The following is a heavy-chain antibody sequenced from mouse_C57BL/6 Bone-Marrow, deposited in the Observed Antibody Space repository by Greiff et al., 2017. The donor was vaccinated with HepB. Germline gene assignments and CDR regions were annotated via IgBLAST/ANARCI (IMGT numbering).Heavy chain of an antibody. Sequence: EVQLVESGGGLVKPGGSLKLSCAASGFTFSDYGMHWVRQAPEKGLEWVAYISSGSSTIYYADTVKGRFTISRDNAKNTLYLQMSSLRSEDTALYYCARDGYYPYYFDYWGQGTTLTVSS. CDR1: GFTFSDYG. D-gene: IGHD2-3*01. CDR3: ARDGYYPYYFDY. J-gene: IGHJ2*01. CDR2: ISSGSSTI. V-gene: IGHV5-17*01.